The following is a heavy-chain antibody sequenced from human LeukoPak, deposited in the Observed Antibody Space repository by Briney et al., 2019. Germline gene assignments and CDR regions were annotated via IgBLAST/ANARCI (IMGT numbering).Heavy chain of an antibody. CDR3: ASLLTTGNWFYHYGMDV. Sequence: ASVKVSCKASGGTFSSYAISWVRQAPGQGLEWMGRIIPIFGIANYAQKFQGRVTITADKSTSTAYMELSSLRSEDTAVYYCASLLTTGNWFYHYGMDVWGQGTTVTVSS. D-gene: IGHD3-16*01. J-gene: IGHJ6*02. CDR2: IIPIFGIA. CDR1: GGTFSSYA. V-gene: IGHV1-69*04.